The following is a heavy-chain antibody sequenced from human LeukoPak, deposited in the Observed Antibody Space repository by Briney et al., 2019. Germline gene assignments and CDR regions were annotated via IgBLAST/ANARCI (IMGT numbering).Heavy chain of an antibody. V-gene: IGHV4-59*01. Sequence: SETLSLTCTVSGGSISSYYWSWIRQPPGKGLEWIGYIYYSGSTNYNPSLKSRVTISVDTSKNQFSLKLSSVTAADTAVYYCARDTKYYDFWSGYRYYYYGMDVWGQGTTVTVSS. CDR3: ARDTKYYDFWSGYRYYYYGMDV. CDR1: GGSISSYY. CDR2: IYYSGST. D-gene: IGHD3-3*01. J-gene: IGHJ6*02.